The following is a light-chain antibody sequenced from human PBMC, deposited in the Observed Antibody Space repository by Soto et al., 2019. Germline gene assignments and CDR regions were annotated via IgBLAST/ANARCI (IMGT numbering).Light chain of an antibody. CDR1: TSDIGSYNY. V-gene: IGLV2-14*01. Sequence: QSVLTQPASVSGSPGQSITISSTGTTSDIGSYNYVSWYQQHAGNAPKLILFEVSHRPSGVSTRLSGSKSSNSASLTISGLQADDEADYYCCSLTTSHTYVFGSGTKVSGL. CDR2: EVS. J-gene: IGLJ1*01. CDR3: CSLTTSHTYV.